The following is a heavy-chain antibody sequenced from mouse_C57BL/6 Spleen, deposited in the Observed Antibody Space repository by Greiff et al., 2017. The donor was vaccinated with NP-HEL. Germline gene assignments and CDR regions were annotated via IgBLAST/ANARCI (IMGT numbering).Heavy chain of an antibody. CDR1: GFSFNTYA. V-gene: IGHV10-1*01. D-gene: IGHD2-1*01. CDR2: IRSKSNNYAT. CDR3: VRQGGNYQYYFDY. J-gene: IGHJ2*01. Sequence: EVQVVESGGGLVQPKGSLKLSCAASGFSFNTYAMNWVRQAPGKGLEWVARIRSKSNNYATYYADSVKDRFTISRDDSESMLYLQMNNLKTEDTAMYYCVRQGGNYQYYFDYWGQGTTLTVSS.